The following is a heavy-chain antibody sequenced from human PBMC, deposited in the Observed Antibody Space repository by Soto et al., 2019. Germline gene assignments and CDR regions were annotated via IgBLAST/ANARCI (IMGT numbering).Heavy chain of an antibody. CDR1: GFTVSSNY. Sequence: EVQLVESGGGLIQPGGSLRLSCAASGFTVSSNYMSWVRQAPGKGLEWVSLIYTGGGTYYADSVKGRFTISRDYSTNTLYLQMNSLRVEDTAVYYCARGVNGHSYGSRLDSWGQGTLVTVSS. V-gene: IGHV3-53*01. D-gene: IGHD5-18*01. J-gene: IGHJ4*02. CDR3: ARGVNGHSYGSRLDS. CDR2: IYTGGGT.